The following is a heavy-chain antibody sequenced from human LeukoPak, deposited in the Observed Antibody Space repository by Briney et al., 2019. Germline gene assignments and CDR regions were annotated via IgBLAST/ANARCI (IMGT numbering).Heavy chain of an antibody. CDR3: ARDSRDLEDNYYYMDV. J-gene: IGHJ6*03. V-gene: IGHV1-69*05. CDR1: GGTFYSNV. D-gene: IGHD2-21*01. Sequence: ASVKVSCKASGGTFYSNVFTWVRQAPGQGVEGMGETNPITGSPNYAQNFQGRFSISTDESTSTFYMELRSLRSEDTAVYYCARDSRDLEDNYYYMDVWGKGTTVTVSS. CDR2: TNPITGSP.